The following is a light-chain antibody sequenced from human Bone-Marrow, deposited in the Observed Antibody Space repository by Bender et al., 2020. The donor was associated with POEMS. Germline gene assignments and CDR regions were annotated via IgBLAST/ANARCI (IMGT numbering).Light chain of an antibody. Sequence: QSVVTQPPSLSEAPRQRVTISCSGSSSNIGNHGVNWYPQLPGEAPKLLIYYDDLLTPGVSDRFSASKSCTSASLAISELQSEDEALYYCSAWDYSLSGCVFGGGTKLTVL. CDR1: SSNIGNHG. CDR3: SAWDYSLSGCV. J-gene: IGLJ2*01. CDR2: YDD. V-gene: IGLV1-36*01.